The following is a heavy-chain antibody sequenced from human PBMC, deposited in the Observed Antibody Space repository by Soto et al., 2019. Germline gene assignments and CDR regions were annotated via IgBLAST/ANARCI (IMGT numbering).Heavy chain of an antibody. CDR3: ARRGSWFYYGMDV. D-gene: IGHD1-26*01. V-gene: IGHV4-59*11. CDR1: GGSISSHY. CDR2: IYYSGST. J-gene: IGHJ6*02. Sequence: SETLSLTCTVSGGSISSHYWSWIRQPPGKGLEWIGYIYYSGSTNYNPSLKSRVTISVDTSKNQFSLKLSSVTAADTAVYYCARRGSWFYYGMDVWGQGTTVTVS.